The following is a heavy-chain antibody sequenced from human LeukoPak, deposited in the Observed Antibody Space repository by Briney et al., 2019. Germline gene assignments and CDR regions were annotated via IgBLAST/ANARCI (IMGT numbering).Heavy chain of an antibody. J-gene: IGHJ4*02. Sequence: SETLSLTCAVYGGSFSGYYWSWIRQPPGKGLEWIGEINHSGSTNYNPSLKSRVTISVDTSKNQFSLKLSSVTAADTAVYYCAKDQGYCSGGSCYPDYWGQGTLVTVSS. CDR3: AKDQGYCSGGSCYPDY. D-gene: IGHD2-15*01. CDR1: GGSFSGYY. V-gene: IGHV4-34*01. CDR2: INHSGST.